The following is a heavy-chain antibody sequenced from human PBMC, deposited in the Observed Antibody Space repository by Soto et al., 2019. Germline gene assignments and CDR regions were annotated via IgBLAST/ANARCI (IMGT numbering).Heavy chain of an antibody. Sequence: QVQLVQSGAEVKKPGSSVKVSCKASGGTFSSYTISWVRQAPGQGLEWMGRIIPILGIANYAQKFQGRVTITADKSTSTAYMELSSLRSEDTAVYYCARGGVLWFGEPWGQGTLVTVSS. CDR3: ARGGVLWFGEP. J-gene: IGHJ4*02. CDR1: GGTFSSYT. V-gene: IGHV1-69*02. CDR2: IIPILGIA. D-gene: IGHD3-10*01.